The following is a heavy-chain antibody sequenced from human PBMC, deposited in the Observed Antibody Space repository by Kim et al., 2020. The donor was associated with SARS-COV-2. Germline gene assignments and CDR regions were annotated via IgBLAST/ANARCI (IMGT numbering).Heavy chain of an antibody. CDR3: ALGGVMGQNWFDP. Sequence: YNPSRKSRVTIAVDTSKNQFSLKLSAVTAADTAVDYCALGGVMGQNWFDPWGQGTLVTVSS. D-gene: IGHD3-16*01. V-gene: IGHV4-31*02. J-gene: IGHJ5*02.